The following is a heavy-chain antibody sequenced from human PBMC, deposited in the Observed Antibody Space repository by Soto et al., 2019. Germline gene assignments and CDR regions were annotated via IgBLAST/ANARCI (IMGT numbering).Heavy chain of an antibody. Sequence: GGSLRLSCAASGFTFSSYAMSWVRQAPGKGLEWVSAISGSGGSTYYADSVKGRFTISRDNSKNTLYLQMNSLRAEDTAVYYCAKDPHVSLDYYGMDVWGQGTTVTVSS. V-gene: IGHV3-23*01. CDR1: GFTFSSYA. J-gene: IGHJ6*02. CDR3: AKDPHVSLDYYGMDV. CDR2: ISGSGGST. D-gene: IGHD2-8*01.